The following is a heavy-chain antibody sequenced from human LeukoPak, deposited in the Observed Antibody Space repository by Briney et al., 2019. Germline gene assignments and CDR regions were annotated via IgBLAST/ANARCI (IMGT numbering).Heavy chain of an antibody. CDR2: IYHSGST. V-gene: IGHV4-38-2*01. CDR1: GYSISNGYY. J-gene: IGHJ2*01. Sequence: SETLSLTCAVSGYSISNGYYWGWLRQPPGKGLEWIGIIYHSGSTYYNPSLKSRVTISVDKSKNQFSLQLSTLTAADTALYYCARRYMVRGPLSYWYFDLWGRGTLVTVSS. D-gene: IGHD3-10*01. CDR3: ARRYMVRGPLSYWYFDL.